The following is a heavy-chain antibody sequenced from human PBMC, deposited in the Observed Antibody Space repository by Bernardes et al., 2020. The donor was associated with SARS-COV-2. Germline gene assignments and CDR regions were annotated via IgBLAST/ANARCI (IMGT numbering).Heavy chain of an antibody. CDR1: GDRFSRNRVA. Sequence: TLSFTCVISGDRFSRNRVAWHWFRTSPSRGLEWLGRTYYRSKWYNEYAASVKSRITINPDTSKNHFSLQLNSVTPEDTAVYYCARAKDGYSDYWGQGTLVTVSS. J-gene: IGHJ4*02. CDR2: TYYRSKWYN. V-gene: IGHV6-1*01. D-gene: IGHD5-18*01. CDR3: ARAKDGYSDY.